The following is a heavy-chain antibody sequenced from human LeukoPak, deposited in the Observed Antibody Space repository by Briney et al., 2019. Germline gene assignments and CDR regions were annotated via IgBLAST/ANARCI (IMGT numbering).Heavy chain of an antibody. Sequence: GASVKVSCKVSGYTLTELSMHWVRQAPGKGLEWMGGFDPEDGETIYAQKFQGRVTTTEDTSTDTAYMELSSLRSEDTAVYYCATVDFWSGSPLDYWGQGTLVTVSS. CDR2: FDPEDGET. V-gene: IGHV1-24*01. D-gene: IGHD3-3*01. J-gene: IGHJ4*02. CDR1: GYTLTELS. CDR3: ATVDFWSGSPLDY.